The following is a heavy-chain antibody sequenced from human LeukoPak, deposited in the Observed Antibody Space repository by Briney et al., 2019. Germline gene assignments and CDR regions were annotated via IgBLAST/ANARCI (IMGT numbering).Heavy chain of an antibody. Sequence: EASVKVSCKASGGTFSSYAISWVRQAPGQGLEWMGRIIPIFGTANYAQKFQGRVTITTDESTSTAYMELSSLRSEDTAVYYCASSSPPATVTTTFDYWGQGTLVTVSS. D-gene: IGHD4-11*01. J-gene: IGHJ4*02. CDR3: ASSSPPATVTTTFDY. CDR2: IIPIFGTA. V-gene: IGHV1-69*05. CDR1: GGTFSSYA.